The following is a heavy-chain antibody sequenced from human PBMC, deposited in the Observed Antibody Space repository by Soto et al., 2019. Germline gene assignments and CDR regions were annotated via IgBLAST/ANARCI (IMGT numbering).Heavy chain of an antibody. J-gene: IGHJ5*02. V-gene: IGHV1-18*01. CDR1: XXXFTSYG. CDR3: XXXXXGXXXXFDP. CDR2: ISAYNGNT. Sequence: QVQLVQSGAEVKKPGASVKVSCKXSXXXFTSYGISWXRQAPGQGLEWMGWISAYNGNTNYAQKLQGRVTMTTDTSTSTAYMELRSLRSDDTAVXXXXXXXXGXXXXFDPWGQGTLVTVSS.